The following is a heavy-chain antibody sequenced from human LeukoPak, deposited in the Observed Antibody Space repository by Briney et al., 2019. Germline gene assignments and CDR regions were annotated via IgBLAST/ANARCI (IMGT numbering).Heavy chain of an antibody. Sequence: SGPTLVKPIQTLTLTCTFSGFSLSTSGVGVGWIRQPPGKALEWLALIYWDDNKRYSPSLKSRLTITKDTSKDQVVLTMTNMDPVDTATYYCAQNYGDYVLDYWGQGTLVTVSS. V-gene: IGHV2-5*02. D-gene: IGHD4-17*01. CDR3: AQNYGDYVLDY. CDR2: IYWDDNK. CDR1: GFSLSTSGVG. J-gene: IGHJ4*02.